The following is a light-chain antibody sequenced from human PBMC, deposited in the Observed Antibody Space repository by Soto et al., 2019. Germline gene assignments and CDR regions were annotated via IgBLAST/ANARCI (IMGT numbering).Light chain of an antibody. CDR3: QQYNNCTQWT. CDR1: QSISNY. V-gene: IGKV3-15*01. CDR2: GAS. J-gene: IGKJ1*01. Sequence: DIVMTQSPSTLSVSPGERATLTCRASQSISNYLAWYQQKPGQAPRLLIYGASTIPTGIPARFSGSGSGTEFTLTLSIMQSEDFAVYYCQQYNNCTQWTFGQGTKVEIK.